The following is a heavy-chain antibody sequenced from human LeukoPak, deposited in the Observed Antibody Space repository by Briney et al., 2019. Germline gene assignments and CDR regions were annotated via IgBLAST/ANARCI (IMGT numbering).Heavy chain of an antibody. CDR3: RRHLSGIQGYTYGRGIDY. CDR1: GFTFSSFW. J-gene: IGHJ4*02. D-gene: IGHD5-18*01. CDR2: IKKDGILK. Sequence: PGGSLRLSCAASGFTFSSFWMSWVRQAPGQGLEWVANIKKDGILKYYADSVKGRFTISKDKAKKKLYLQMNTPGDEATAVYYCRRHLSGIQGYTYGRGIDYWGQGTLLTVSS. V-gene: IGHV3-7*01.